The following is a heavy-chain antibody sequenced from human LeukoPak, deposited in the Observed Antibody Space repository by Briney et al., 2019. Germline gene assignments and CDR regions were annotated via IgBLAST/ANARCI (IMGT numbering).Heavy chain of an antibody. V-gene: IGHV4-59*11. D-gene: IGHD1-26*01. J-gene: IGHJ4*02. CDR2: SRYSEST. CDR1: GASISNHY. CDR3: ARDYGGGSGSYDY. Sequence: PSETLSLTCTVSGASISNHYWNWIRQPPGKGLEWIGYSRYSESTNYNPSLESRVTISVDTSKNQFSLKLNSVTAADTAVYYCARDYGGGSGSYDYWGQGTLVTVSS.